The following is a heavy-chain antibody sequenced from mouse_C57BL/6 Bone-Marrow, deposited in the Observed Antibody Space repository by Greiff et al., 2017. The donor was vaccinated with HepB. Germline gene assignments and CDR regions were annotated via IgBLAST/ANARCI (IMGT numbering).Heavy chain of an antibody. D-gene: IGHD1-1*01. CDR3: ARDYYGSSLYYAMDY. Sequence: DVKLVESGGGFVKPGGSLKLSCAASGFTFSSYAMSWVRQTAEKRLEWVATISDGGSYTYYPDNVKGRFTISRDNAKNNLYLQMSHLKSEDTAMYYCARDYYGSSLYYAMDYWGQGTSVTVSS. V-gene: IGHV5-4*01. CDR2: ISDGGSYT. CDR1: GFTFSSYA. J-gene: IGHJ4*01.